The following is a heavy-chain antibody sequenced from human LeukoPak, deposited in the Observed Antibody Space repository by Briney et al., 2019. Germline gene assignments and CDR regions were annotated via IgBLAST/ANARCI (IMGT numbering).Heavy chain of an antibody. J-gene: IGHJ5*02. V-gene: IGHV3-74*01. CDR2: INSDGSST. D-gene: IGHD1-26*01. Sequence: PGGSPRLSCAASGFTFSSYWMHWVRQAPGKGLVWISRINSDGSSTTYADSVKGRFTISRDNVKNTLYLQMNNLRAEDTAVYYCVRLSWELGDGGVTWGQGTLVTVSS. CDR1: GFTFSSYW. CDR3: VRLSWELGDGGVT.